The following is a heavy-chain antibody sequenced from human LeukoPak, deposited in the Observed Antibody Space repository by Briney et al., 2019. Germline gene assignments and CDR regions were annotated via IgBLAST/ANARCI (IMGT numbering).Heavy chain of an antibody. D-gene: IGHD3-10*01. V-gene: IGHV1-69*06. CDR1: GGTFSSYA. CDR3: ARVAQHGTAGVPGVMPYDY. J-gene: IGHJ4*02. Sequence: ASVKVSCKASGGTFSSYAISWVRQAPGQGLEWMGRIIPIFGTANYAQKFQGRVTITADKSTSTAYMELSSLRSEDTAVYYCARVAQHGTAGVPGVMPYDYWGQGTLVTVSS. CDR2: IIPIFGTA.